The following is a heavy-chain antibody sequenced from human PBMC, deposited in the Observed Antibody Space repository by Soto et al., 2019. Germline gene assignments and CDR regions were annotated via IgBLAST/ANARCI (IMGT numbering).Heavy chain of an antibody. J-gene: IGHJ4*02. D-gene: IGHD2-15*01. Sequence: PSETLSLTCAVSGGSISTGGYSWAWIRQPPGKALEWIGHTYHSGNPYYNPSLKSRVIISVDRSKNQFSLKLSSVTAADTAVYYCASWWAIKGYFTYWGQGSLVTVSS. CDR1: GGSISTGGYS. V-gene: IGHV4-30-2*01. CDR2: TYHSGNP. CDR3: ASWWAIKGYFTY.